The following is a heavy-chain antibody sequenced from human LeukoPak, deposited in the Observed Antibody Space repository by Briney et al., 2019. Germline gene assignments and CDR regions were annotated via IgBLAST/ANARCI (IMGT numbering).Heavy chain of an antibody. V-gene: IGHV3-7*01. Sequence: GGSLRLSCAASGFTFSDYWMNWVRQAPGKGLEWVANIDQDGSSEYYVGSVQGRFTISRDNAKNSLYLQMNSLRAEDTAVYYCARGDWAPFDYWGQGSLLTVPS. J-gene: IGHJ4*02. D-gene: IGHD2-21*02. CDR2: IDQDGSSE. CDR3: ARGDWAPFDY. CDR1: GFTFSDYW.